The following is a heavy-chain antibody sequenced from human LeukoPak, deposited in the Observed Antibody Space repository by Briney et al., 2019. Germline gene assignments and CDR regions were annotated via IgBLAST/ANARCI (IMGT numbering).Heavy chain of an antibody. CDR1: GLTLSSYA. CDR2: ISGSGGST. CDR3: AKLRAAAAGVY. J-gene: IGHJ4*02. D-gene: IGHD6-13*01. V-gene: IGHV3-23*01. Sequence: QSGGSLTLSCAASGLTLSSYAMSWVRQAPGKGLEWVSAISGSGGSTYYADSVKGRFTISRDNSKNTLYLQMNSLRAEDTAVYYCAKLRAAAAGVYWGQGTLFTVSS.